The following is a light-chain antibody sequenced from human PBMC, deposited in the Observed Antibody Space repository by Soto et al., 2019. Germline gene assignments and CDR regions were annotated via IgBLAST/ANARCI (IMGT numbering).Light chain of an antibody. V-gene: IGKV3-20*01. J-gene: IGKJ2*01. Sequence: EIVLTQSPGTLSLSPGERATLSCRASQSVSSSYLAWYQQKPGQAPRLLIYGPSSRATGIPDRFSGSGSGTDFTLTISRLEPEDSAVYYCQQYGSSPFMYTFGQGTKLEIK. CDR3: QQYGSSPFMYT. CDR1: QSVSSSY. CDR2: GPS.